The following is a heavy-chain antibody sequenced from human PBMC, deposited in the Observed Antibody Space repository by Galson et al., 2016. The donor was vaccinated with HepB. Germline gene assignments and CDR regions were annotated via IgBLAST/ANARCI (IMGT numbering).Heavy chain of an antibody. Sequence: SETLSLTCNIPPNYSWGWIRQPPGQGHEWIGSINFRGNTFYNPSLASRVTISVDTSRNELSLRLTSVTASDTAVYYCARHRTGEFFHPSDFWGRGILFTVSS. J-gene: IGHJ4*02. CDR2: INFRGNT. V-gene: IGHV4-39*01. D-gene: IGHD7-27*01. CDR3: ARHRTGEFFHPSDF. CDR1: PNYS.